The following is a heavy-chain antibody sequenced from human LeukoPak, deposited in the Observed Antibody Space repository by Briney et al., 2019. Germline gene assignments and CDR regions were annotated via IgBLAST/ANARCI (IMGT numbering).Heavy chain of an antibody. Sequence: ASVKVSCKASGYTFTGDYMHWVRQAPGQGLEWMGWINPNGGGTNYAQKFQGRVTMTRDTPISTAYMELRRLRSDGTVVYYCARGGFGGYDRGVIDYWGQGTLVTVSS. V-gene: IGHV1-2*02. CDR1: GYTFTGDY. D-gene: IGHD5-12*01. CDR2: INPNGGGT. J-gene: IGHJ4*02. CDR3: ARGGFGGYDRGVIDY.